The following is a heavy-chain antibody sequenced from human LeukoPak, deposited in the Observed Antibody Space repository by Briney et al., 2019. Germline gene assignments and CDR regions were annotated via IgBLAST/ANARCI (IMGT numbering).Heavy chain of an antibody. Sequence: GGSLRLSCAASGFTFSSSAMHWVRQAPGKGLEWVAVLSYDENNKYYADSVKGRFTISRDNSKNTLYLQMNSLRAEDTAVYYCARDLTYGLGSSHYYYYYMDVWGKGTTVTVSS. CDR1: GFTFSSSA. CDR3: ARDLTYGLGSSHYYYYYMDV. V-gene: IGHV3-30*04. CDR2: LSYDENNK. D-gene: IGHD3-10*01. J-gene: IGHJ6*03.